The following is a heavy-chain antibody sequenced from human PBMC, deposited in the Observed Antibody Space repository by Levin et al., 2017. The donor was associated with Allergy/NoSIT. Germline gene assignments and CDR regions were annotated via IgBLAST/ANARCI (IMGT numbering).Heavy chain of an antibody. CDR2: IKQLGSEK. CDR3: ARFMSSTNTFDY. CDR1: GFTFSSYW. J-gene: IGHJ4*02. D-gene: IGHD5/OR15-5a*01. V-gene: IGHV3-7*01. Sequence: PGESLKISCAASGFTFSSYWMSWVRQAPGKGLEWVASIKQLGSEKYYVDSVKGRFTISRDNAKNSLHLQMSSLRVEDTAVYYCARFMSSTNTFDYWGQGTLVTVSS.